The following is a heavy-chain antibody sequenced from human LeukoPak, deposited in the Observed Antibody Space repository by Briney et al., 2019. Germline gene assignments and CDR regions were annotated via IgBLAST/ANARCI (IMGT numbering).Heavy chain of an antibody. CDR3: TRDLMDYDVSTGLHHYYMDV. Sequence: GGSLRLSCAASGFTFSSYWMSWVRQAPGKGLEWVANIKQDGSEKYYVDSVKGRFTISRDNAKNSLYLQMNSLRVEDTAVYYCTRDLMDYDVSTGLHHYYMDVWGQGTTVTVSS. CDR2: IKQDGSEK. V-gene: IGHV3-7*01. J-gene: IGHJ6*02. CDR1: GFTFSSYW. D-gene: IGHD3-9*01.